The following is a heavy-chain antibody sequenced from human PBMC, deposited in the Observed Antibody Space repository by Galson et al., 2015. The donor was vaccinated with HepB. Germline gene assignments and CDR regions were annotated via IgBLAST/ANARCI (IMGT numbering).Heavy chain of an antibody. CDR3: ARGRRWEPGEADL. CDR1: GYTFSTYS. V-gene: IGHV1-18*01. Sequence: SVKVSCKASGYTFSTYSITWVRQAPGQGLEWMGWINNYNHKTNYAQKLQGRVTMTTDTSTSTAYMELRSLRSDDTAVYYCARGRRWEPGEADLWGRGTLVTVSS. D-gene: IGHD1-26*01. J-gene: IGHJ2*01. CDR2: INNYNHKT.